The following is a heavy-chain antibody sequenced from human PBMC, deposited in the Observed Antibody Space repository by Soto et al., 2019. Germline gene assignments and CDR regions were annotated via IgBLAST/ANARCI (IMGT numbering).Heavy chain of an antibody. J-gene: IGHJ4*02. CDR1: GGSISNYY. V-gene: IGHV4-59*01. CDR2: IYYSGST. CDR3: ARAVLPATAPFDY. Sequence: SETLSLTCIVSGGSISNYYWSWIRQPPGKGLEWIGYIYYSGSTNYNPSLQSRVTISVDTSKNQFSLKLSSVTAADTAVYYCARAVLPATAPFDYWGQGALVTVSS. D-gene: IGHD2-2*01.